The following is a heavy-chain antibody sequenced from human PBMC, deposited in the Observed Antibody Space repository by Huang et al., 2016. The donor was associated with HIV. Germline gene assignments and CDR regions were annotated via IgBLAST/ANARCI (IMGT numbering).Heavy chain of an antibody. CDR1: GFTFSDSY. CDR2: ISSSCSDI. V-gene: IGHV3-11*01. CDR3: ARSSGELGAPHN. J-gene: IGHJ4*02. D-gene: IGHD1-26*01. Sequence: QVQLVVSGGGLVKPGGSLRLSCAASGFTFSDSYMSWIRKAPGKRLEWVSYISSSCSDIYYTDSVKGRFTISRDNAKNSLYLQMNSLRAEDTAVYYCARSSGELGAPHNWGQGTLVTISS.